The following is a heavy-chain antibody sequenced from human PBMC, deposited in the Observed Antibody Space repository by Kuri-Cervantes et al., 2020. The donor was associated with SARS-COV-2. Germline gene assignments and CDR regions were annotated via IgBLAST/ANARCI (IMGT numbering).Heavy chain of an antibody. CDR2: IYYSGST. D-gene: IGHD3-3*01. Sequence: GSLRLSCTVSGGSISSSSYYWGWIRQPPGKGLEWIGSIYYSGSTNYNPSLKSRVTISVDTSKNQFSLKLSSVTAADTAVYYCARGRNYYDFWSGYSKPRNYFDYWGQGTLVTVSS. CDR3: ARGRNYYDFWSGYSKPRNYFDY. J-gene: IGHJ4*02. V-gene: IGHV4-39*07. CDR1: GGSISSSSYY.